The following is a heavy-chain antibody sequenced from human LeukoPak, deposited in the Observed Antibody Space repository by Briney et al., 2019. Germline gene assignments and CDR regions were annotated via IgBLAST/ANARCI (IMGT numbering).Heavy chain of an antibody. CDR3: AKKPGQRAAGTTENWFDP. V-gene: IGHV3-23*01. CDR2: ISGSGGST. CDR1: GFTFSRYA. Sequence: PGGSLRLSCAASGFTFSRYAMSWVRQAPGKGLEWVSGISGSGGSTYYADSVMGRFTISRDNSKNTLYLQMNSLRADDTAVYYCAKKPGQRAAGTTENWFDPWGQGALVTVSS. J-gene: IGHJ5*02. D-gene: IGHD6-13*01.